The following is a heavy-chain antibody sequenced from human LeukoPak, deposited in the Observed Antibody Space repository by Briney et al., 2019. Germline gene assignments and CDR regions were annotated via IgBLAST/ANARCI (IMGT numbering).Heavy chain of an antibody. Sequence: ASVKVSCKASGYTFTTYYMHWVRQAPGQGLEWMGLINPSGGNTSYAQKLQGRVTMTRDTSTSTVYMELSSLRSEDTAVYYCARELRFGATVTNPIDYWGQGTLVTVSS. CDR3: ARELRFGATVTNPIDY. CDR2: INPSGGNT. D-gene: IGHD4-17*01. CDR1: GYTFTTYY. J-gene: IGHJ4*02. V-gene: IGHV1-46*04.